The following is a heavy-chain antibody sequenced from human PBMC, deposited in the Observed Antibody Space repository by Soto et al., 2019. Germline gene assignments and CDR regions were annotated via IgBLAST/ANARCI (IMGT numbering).Heavy chain of an antibody. CDR1: GYTFTNYH. Sequence: AASVKVSCKASGYTFTNYHIHWVRQAPGQGPEYMGIINPSDGSTTYPQKFQGRVTMTGDTSTSTVYMELSSLRSDDTAVYYCARDGPSGSYNLDYWGQGTLVTVSS. CDR3: ARDGPSGSYNLDY. V-gene: IGHV1-46*01. CDR2: INPSDGST. D-gene: IGHD1-26*01. J-gene: IGHJ4*02.